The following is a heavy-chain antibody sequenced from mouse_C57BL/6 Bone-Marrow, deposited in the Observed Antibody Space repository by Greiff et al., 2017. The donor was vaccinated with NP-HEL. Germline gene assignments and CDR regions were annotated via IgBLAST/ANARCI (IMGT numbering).Heavy chain of an antibody. CDR1: GYSFTGYY. Sequence: EVQLQQSGPELVKPGASVKISCKASGYSFTGYYMNWVKQSPEKSLEWIGEINPSTGGTTYNQKFKAKATLTVDKSSSTAYMQLKSLTAEDSAVYYCARRGWLLLYWYFDGWGTGTTVTVSS. CDR3: ARRGWLLLYWYFDG. J-gene: IGHJ1*03. D-gene: IGHD2-3*01. CDR2: INPSTGGT. V-gene: IGHV1-42*01.